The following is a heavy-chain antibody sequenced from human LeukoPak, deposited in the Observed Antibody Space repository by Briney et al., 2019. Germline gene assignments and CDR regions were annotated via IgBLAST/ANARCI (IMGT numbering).Heavy chain of an antibody. CDR3: AKDLLMDV. CDR2: ISGSGGTT. J-gene: IGHJ6*02. V-gene: IGHV3-23*01. CDR1: GFTFSNYG. Sequence: PGGSLRLSCAASGFTFSNYGMSWVRQASGKGLEWVSTISGSGGTTYYADSVKGRFTISRDNSKNTLYLQMNSLRAEDTATYYCAKDLLMDVWGQGTTVTVSS.